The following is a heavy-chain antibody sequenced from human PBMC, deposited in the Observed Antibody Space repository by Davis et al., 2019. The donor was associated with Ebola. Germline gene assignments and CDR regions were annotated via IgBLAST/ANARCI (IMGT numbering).Heavy chain of an antibody. V-gene: IGHV4-4*02. CDR2: IYHSGST. D-gene: IGHD6-13*01. J-gene: IGHJ5*02. Sequence: PSETLSLTCAVSGGSISSSNWWSWVRQPPGKGLEWIGEIYHSGSTNYNPSLKSRVTISVDKSKNQFSLKLSSVTAADTAVYYCARDVSPRGQQLQEGDWFDPWGQGTLVTVSS. CDR3: ARDVSPRGQQLQEGDWFDP. CDR1: GGSISSSNW.